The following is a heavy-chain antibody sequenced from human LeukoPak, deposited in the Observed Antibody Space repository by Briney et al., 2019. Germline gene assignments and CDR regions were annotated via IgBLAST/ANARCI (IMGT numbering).Heavy chain of an antibody. D-gene: IGHD3-9*01. Sequence: GGSLRLSCAASGFTFSSYSMNWVRQAPGKGLEWVSSISSSSSYIYYADSVKGRFTISRDNAKNSLYLQMNSLRAEDTAVYYCARDLAYCDILTGYRRVSYFDYWGQGTLVTVSS. J-gene: IGHJ4*02. CDR1: GFTFSSYS. CDR2: ISSSSSYI. V-gene: IGHV3-21*01. CDR3: ARDLAYCDILTGYRRVSYFDY.